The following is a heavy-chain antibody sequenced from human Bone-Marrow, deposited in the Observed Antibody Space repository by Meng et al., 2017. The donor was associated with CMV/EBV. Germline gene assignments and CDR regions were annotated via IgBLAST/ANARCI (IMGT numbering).Heavy chain of an antibody. V-gene: IGHV3-20*04. CDR1: GFTFDDYG. CDR3: AKDLETFPMDV. Sequence: GGSLRLSCAASGFTFDDYGMSWVRQTPGKGLEWVSGMNWNGGSTGYADSVKGRFTISRDNAKNSLYLQMNSLRVEDTAVYYCAKDLETFPMDVWGQGTTVTVSS. CDR2: MNWNGGST. J-gene: IGHJ6*02.